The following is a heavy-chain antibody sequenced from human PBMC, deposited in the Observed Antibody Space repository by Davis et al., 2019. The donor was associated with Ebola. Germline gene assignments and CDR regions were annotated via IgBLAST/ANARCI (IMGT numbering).Heavy chain of an antibody. J-gene: IGHJ3*02. CDR2: ISGSGGST. CDR3: AKDLHSYGYESGAFDI. CDR1: GFTFSTYA. D-gene: IGHD5-18*01. Sequence: GESLKISCAASGFTFSTYAMNWVRQAPGKGLEWVSAISGSGGSTYYADSVKGRFTISRDHSKNTLYLQMNSLRAEDTAVYYCAKDLHSYGYESGAFDIWGQGTMATVSS. V-gene: IGHV3-23*01.